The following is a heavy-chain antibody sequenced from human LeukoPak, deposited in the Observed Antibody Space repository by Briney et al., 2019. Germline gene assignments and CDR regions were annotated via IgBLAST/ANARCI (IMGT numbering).Heavy chain of an antibody. CDR2: ISSSSSTI. V-gene: IGHV3-48*01. CDR3: ARGMIYPHATFDY. J-gene: IGHJ4*02. CDR1: GFTFSSYS. D-gene: IGHD3-16*01. Sequence: GGSLRLSCAASGFTFSSYSMNWVRQAPGKGLEWVSYISSSSSTIFYADSVKGRFTISRDNAKNSLYLQMNSLRVKDTAVYYCARGMIYPHATFDYWGQGTLVTASS.